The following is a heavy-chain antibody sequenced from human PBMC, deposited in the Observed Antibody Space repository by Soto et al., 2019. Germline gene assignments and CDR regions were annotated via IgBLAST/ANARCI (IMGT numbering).Heavy chain of an antibody. CDR1: GGSVSSGRYY. D-gene: IGHD3-10*01. CDR2: LYDSGST. V-gene: IGHV4-61*01. CDR3: ARAYYYGSGRGRSMDV. J-gene: IGHJ6*02. Sequence: QVQLQESGPGLVKTSETLSLTCTVSGGSVSSGRYYWGWIRQPPGKGLEWIGYLYDSGSTNYNPSHKSRVTIAADTSKNQFSLKRSSVTAADTAVYYCARAYYYGSGRGRSMDVWGQGTTVTVSS.